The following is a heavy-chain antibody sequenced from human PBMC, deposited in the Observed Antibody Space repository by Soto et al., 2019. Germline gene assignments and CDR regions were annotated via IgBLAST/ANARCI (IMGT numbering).Heavy chain of an antibody. CDR2: IYYSGST. Sequence: SETLSLTCAVSGGSISSYYWSWIRQPPGKGLEWFGYIYYSGSTNYNPSLKSRVTISVDTSKNQFSLKLSSVTAADTAVYYCARDRSSSSGWYYYFDYWGQGTLVTVSS. V-gene: IGHV4-59*01. CDR1: GGSISSYY. CDR3: ARDRSSSSGWYYYFDY. D-gene: IGHD6-19*01. J-gene: IGHJ4*02.